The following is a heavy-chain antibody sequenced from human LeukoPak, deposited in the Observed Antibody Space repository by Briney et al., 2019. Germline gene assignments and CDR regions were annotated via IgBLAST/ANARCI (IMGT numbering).Heavy chain of an antibody. D-gene: IGHD3-3*01. CDR2: ISGSGGST. CDR1: GFTFSSYA. Sequence: GGSLRLSCAASGFTFSSYAMSWVRQAPGKGLEWVSAISGSGGSTYYADSVKGRFTISRDNSKNTLYLQMNSLRAEDTAVYYCAKDAQKYYDFWSGPYAFDIWGQGTMVTVSS. J-gene: IGHJ3*02. V-gene: IGHV3-23*01. CDR3: AKDAQKYYDFWSGPYAFDI.